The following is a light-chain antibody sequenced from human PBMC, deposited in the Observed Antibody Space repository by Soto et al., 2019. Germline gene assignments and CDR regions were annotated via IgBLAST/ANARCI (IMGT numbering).Light chain of an antibody. J-gene: IGKJ3*01. CDR2: GAS. CDR3: QQFGTIPFT. CDR1: QSVSSSY. V-gene: IGKV3-20*01. Sequence: EIVLTQSPGTLSLSPGERATLSCRASQSVSSSYLAWYQQKPGQAPRLLIYGASSRATGIPGRFSGSGSGTDFTLTISRLAPEDFAVYYCQQFGTIPFTFGPGTKVDV.